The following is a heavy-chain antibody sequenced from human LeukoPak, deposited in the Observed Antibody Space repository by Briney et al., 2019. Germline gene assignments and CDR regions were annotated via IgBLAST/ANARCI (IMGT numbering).Heavy chain of an antibody. D-gene: IGHD3-22*01. CDR3: ARDYDSSAPMADY. CDR2: MYHSGST. Sequence: MSSETLSLTCTVTGYSISSGYYWGWIRQPPGKGLEWIGSMYHSGSTYYNPSLKSRVTISVDTSKNQFSLKLSSVTAADTAVYYCARDYDSSAPMADYWGQGTLVTVSS. CDR1: GYSISSGYY. J-gene: IGHJ4*02. V-gene: IGHV4-38-2*02.